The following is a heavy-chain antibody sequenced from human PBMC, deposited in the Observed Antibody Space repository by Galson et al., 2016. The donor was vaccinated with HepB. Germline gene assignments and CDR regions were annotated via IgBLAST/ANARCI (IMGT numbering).Heavy chain of an antibody. J-gene: IGHJ4*02. V-gene: IGHV3-30*18. D-gene: IGHD3-10*01. CDR1: GFTFSSFG. Sequence: SLRLSCAASGFTFSSFGMHWVRQAPGKGLEWVAVISFDGSNKYYADSVKGRFTISRDNSKNTLFLQVNSLRTEDTAVYHCAKRLRGSGSFDYWGQGTLVTVSS. CDR3: AKRLRGSGSFDY. CDR2: ISFDGSNK.